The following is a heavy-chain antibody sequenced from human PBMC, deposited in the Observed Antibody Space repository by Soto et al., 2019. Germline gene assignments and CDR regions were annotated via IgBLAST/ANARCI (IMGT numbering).Heavy chain of an antibody. V-gene: IGHV3-33*01. J-gene: IGHJ4*02. CDR2: IWYDGSNK. CDR3: ARDLGYYDSSGH. Sequence: QVQLVESGGGVVQPGRSLRLSCAASGFTFSTYGMHWVRQAPGKGLEWVAVIWYDGSNKYYADSVKGRFTISRDNSKNTLYLKTNSLRAEDTAVYYCARDLGYYDSSGHWGQGTLVTVSS. CDR1: GFTFSTYG. D-gene: IGHD3-22*01.